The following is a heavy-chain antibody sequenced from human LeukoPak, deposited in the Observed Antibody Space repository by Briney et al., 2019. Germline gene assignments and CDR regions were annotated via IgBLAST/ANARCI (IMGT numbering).Heavy chain of an antibody. D-gene: IGHD3-22*01. J-gene: IGHJ3*02. V-gene: IGHV3-30*18. CDR1: GFTFTSYS. CDR2: ISPDGSIG. CDR3: AKDDHYDTSGHGWVFDI. Sequence: GGSLRLSCAASGFTFTSYSMHWVRQAPGKGLEWVAFISPDGSIGNYADSVKGRFTISRDNSKNTVYLQIDSLRPEDTALYHCAKDDHYDTSGHGWVFDIWGQGTVVTVSS.